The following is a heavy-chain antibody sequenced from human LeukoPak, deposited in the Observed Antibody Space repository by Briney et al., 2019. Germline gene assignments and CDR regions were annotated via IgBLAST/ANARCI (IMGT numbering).Heavy chain of an antibody. CDR1: RYTFTGYY. D-gene: IGHD3-22*01. V-gene: IGHV1-2*02. J-gene: IGHJ4*02. CDR3: ARGGGTFYYDSGGYYVDY. Sequence: ASVKVSCKASRYTFTGYYMHWVRQAPGQGLEWMGWINPNSGGTNYAQKFQGRVTMTRDTSISTAYMELSRLRSDDTAVYYCARGGGTFYYDSGGYYVDYWGQGTLVTVSS. CDR2: INPNSGGT.